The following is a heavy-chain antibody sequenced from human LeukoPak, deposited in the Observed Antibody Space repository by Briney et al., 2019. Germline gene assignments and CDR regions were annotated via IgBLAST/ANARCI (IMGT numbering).Heavy chain of an antibody. CDR1: GGTFSSYT. CDR3: ARVSSTRKYYYYYMDV. D-gene: IGHD2-2*01. V-gene: IGHV1-69*02. Sequence: GSSVKVSCKASGGTFSSYTISWVRQAPGQGLEWMGRIIPILGIANYAQKFQGRVTITADKSTSTAYMELSSLRSVDTAVYYCARVSSTRKYYYYYMDVWGKGTTVTVSS. J-gene: IGHJ6*03. CDR2: IIPILGIA.